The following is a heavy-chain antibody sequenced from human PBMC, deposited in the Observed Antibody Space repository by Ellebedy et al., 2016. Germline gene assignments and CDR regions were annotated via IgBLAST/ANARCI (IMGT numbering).Heavy chain of an antibody. CDR3: AREIAAGGAVWFDP. CDR1: GGSMSGDY. Sequence: SETLSLTCSVSGGSMSGDYWSWIRQAPGRGLEYIGYIYYTGSTHYNPSLKSRLSISLDTSKSQFSLKLSSVTTADTAVYYCAREIAAGGAVWFDPWGQGTLVTVSS. V-gene: IGHV4-59*01. CDR2: IYYTGST. D-gene: IGHD6-13*01. J-gene: IGHJ5*02.